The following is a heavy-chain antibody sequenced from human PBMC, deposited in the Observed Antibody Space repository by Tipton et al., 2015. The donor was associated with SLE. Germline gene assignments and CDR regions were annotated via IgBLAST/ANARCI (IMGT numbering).Heavy chain of an antibody. D-gene: IGHD6-13*01. CDR3: ARILAAAGTGGY. J-gene: IGHJ4*02. CDR2: INHSGST. CDR1: GGSFSGYY. Sequence: TLSLTCAVYGGSFSGYYWSWIRQPPGKGLEWIVEINHSGSTNYNPSLTSRVTISVDTSKNQFSLKLSSVTAADTAVYYCARILAAAGTGGYWGQGTLVTVSS. V-gene: IGHV4-34*01.